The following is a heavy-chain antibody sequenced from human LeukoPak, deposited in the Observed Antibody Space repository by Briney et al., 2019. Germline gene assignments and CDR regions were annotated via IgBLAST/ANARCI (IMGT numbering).Heavy chain of an antibody. Sequence: PSETLSLTCTVSGGSISSYYWSWIRQPPGKGLEWIGYIYYSGSTNYNPSLKSRVTISVDTSKNQFSLKLSSVTAADTAVYYCARSGAGYSGYDFLRGFDYWGQGTLVTVSS. CDR2: IYYSGST. V-gene: IGHV4-59*01. CDR1: GGSISSYY. J-gene: IGHJ4*02. CDR3: ARSGAGYSGYDFLRGFDY. D-gene: IGHD5-12*01.